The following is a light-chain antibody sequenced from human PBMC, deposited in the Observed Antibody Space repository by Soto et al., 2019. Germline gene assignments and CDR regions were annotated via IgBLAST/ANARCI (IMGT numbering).Light chain of an antibody. J-gene: IGKJ1*01. Sequence: DIQMTQSPSSLSASVGDRVTITCRASQSIVTYLNWYLQKPGKAPKLLIYAASNLQSVVPSRFSGSGSGTDFTLTISSLQPEDFATYFCQQSYSTPPWTCGQGTKLEIK. CDR1: QSIVTY. V-gene: IGKV1-39*01. CDR3: QQSYSTPPWT. CDR2: AAS.